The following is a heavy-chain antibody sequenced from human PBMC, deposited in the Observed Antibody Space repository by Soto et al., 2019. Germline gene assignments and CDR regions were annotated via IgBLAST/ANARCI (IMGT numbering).Heavy chain of an antibody. Sequence: QVTLKESGPVLVKPTETLTLTCTVSGFSLSNAKMSVSWIRQPPGKALEWLAHIFSNDEKSYSTSLKSRLTISKDTSKSQVVLTMTNMDPVDTATYYCARIRHEYDFWSGYAKYAYYGMDVWGQGTTVTVSS. V-gene: IGHV2-26*01. CDR1: GFSLSNAKMS. CDR3: ARIRHEYDFWSGYAKYAYYGMDV. CDR2: IFSNDEK. J-gene: IGHJ6*02. D-gene: IGHD3-3*01.